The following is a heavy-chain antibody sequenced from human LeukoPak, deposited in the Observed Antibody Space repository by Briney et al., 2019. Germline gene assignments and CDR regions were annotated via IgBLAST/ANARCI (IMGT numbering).Heavy chain of an antibody. CDR3: ARDGSGSYYGWFDP. D-gene: IGHD1-26*01. V-gene: IGHV5-51*01. Sequence: GASLKISCKCSGYRFSTYWIAWVRQLPGKGLEWMGIIYPGDSDTRYSPSFQGQVTISADKSVNTAYLQWSSLKASDTAMYYCARDGSGSYYGWFDPWGQGTLVTVSS. CDR2: IYPGDSDT. CDR1: GYRFSTYW. J-gene: IGHJ5*02.